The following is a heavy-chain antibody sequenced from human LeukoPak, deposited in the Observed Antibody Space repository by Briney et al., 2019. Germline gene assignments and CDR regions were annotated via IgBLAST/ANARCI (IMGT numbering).Heavy chain of an antibody. Sequence: ASVKVSCKASGGTFSSYTISWVRQAPGQGLEWMGWIGAYNGNTNYAQKLQGRVTMTPDTSTSTAYMELRSLRSDDTAVYYCAREKTDYGVIRAPDHWGQGTLVTVSS. CDR2: IGAYNGNT. J-gene: IGHJ4*02. CDR1: GGTFSSYT. D-gene: IGHD4-17*01. V-gene: IGHV1-18*01. CDR3: AREKTDYGVIRAPDH.